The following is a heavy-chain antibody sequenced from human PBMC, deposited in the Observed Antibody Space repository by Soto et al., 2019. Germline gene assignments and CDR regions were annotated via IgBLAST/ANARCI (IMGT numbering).Heavy chain of an antibody. Sequence: QVQLVQSGGGVVQPGKSLRLSCAASGFIFNRYAFHWVRQAPGKGLEWVAQISYDGSRQYYGDSVKGRFTISRDNANNTRFLHISRLRPEDTAVYYCARDPNAGLAEYWCQGTLVTVSS. CDR2: ISYDGSRQ. CDR1: GFIFNRYA. D-gene: IGHD6-13*01. V-gene: IGHV3-30*15. J-gene: IGHJ4*02. CDR3: ARDPNAGLAEY.